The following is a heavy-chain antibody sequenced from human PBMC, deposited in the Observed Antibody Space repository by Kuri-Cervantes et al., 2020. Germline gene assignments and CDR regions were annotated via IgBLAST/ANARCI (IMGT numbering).Heavy chain of an antibody. Sequence: ESLKISCTVSGGSISSSSYYLGWIRQPPGKGLEWIGSIYYSGSTYYNPSLKSRVTISVDTSKNQFSLKLSSVTAADTAVYYCARVRAYRQLRLGVYFDYWGQGTLVTVSS. D-gene: IGHD1-26*01. J-gene: IGHJ4*02. CDR2: IYYSGST. CDR3: ARVRAYRQLRLGVYFDY. CDR1: GGSISSSSYY. V-gene: IGHV4-39*07.